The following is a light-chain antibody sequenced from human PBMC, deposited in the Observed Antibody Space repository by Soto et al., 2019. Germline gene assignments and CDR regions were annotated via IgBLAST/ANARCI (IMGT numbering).Light chain of an antibody. V-gene: IGLV1-44*01. CDR3: AAWDDSLNGYV. Sequence: QSVLTQPPSASGTPGQRVTISCSGSSSNIGSNTVNWYQQLPGTAPKLLIYSNNQRPPGVPARFSGSKSGTSASLAISGLQSGDEADYYCAAWDDSLNGYVFGTGTKVTVL. CDR1: SSNIGSNT. J-gene: IGLJ1*01. CDR2: SNN.